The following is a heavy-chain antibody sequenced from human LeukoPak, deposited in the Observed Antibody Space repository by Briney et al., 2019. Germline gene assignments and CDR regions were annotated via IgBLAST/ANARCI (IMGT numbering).Heavy chain of an antibody. CDR3: ARDSENQWYYFDY. CDR2: ISTSSGII. Sequence: PGGSLRLSCAASGFTFSSYSMNWFRQAPGKGLEGVSYISTSSGIIYYADSVKGRFTISRDNAKNSLYLEMNSLRADDTAVYYCARDSENQWYYFDYWGQGTMVTVSS. V-gene: IGHV3-48*01. CDR1: GFTFSSYS. D-gene: IGHD2-8*01. J-gene: IGHJ4*02.